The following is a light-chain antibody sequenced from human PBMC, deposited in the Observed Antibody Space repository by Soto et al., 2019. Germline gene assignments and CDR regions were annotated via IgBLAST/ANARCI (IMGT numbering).Light chain of an antibody. CDR2: RAS. J-gene: IGKJ1*01. CDR1: QNINNW. Sequence: DIQMTQSPSTLSASVGDRVTITCRASQNINNWLAWYQQKPGKAPKLLIYRASSLENGVPSRFSGRGSGTDFIVTITSLQTDDFATDYCQQYSSDSTFGQGTKVEIK. V-gene: IGKV1-5*03. CDR3: QQYSSDST.